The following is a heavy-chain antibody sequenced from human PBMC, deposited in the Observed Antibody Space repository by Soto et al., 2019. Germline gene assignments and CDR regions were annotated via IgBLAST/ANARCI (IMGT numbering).Heavy chain of an antibody. J-gene: IGHJ4*02. CDR2: ISAYNGNT. CDR3: ARGAIPIDN. Sequence: QVQLVQSGAEVKKPGASVKVSCKASGYTFTNFGISWVRQAPGQGLEWMGWISAYNGNTNYAQNTQSRVTMTTDTSTSTAYMDLRSLRADGTAVYYCARGAIPIDNWGQGTLVTVSS. D-gene: IGHD2-21*01. CDR1: GYTFTNFG. V-gene: IGHV1-18*01.